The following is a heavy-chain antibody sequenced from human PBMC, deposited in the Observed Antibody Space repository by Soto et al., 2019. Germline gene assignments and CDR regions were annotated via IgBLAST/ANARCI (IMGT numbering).Heavy chain of an antibody. Sequence: SETLSLTCTVSGGSISSGGYYWSWIRQHPGKGLEWIGYIYYSGSTYYNPSLKSRVTISVDTSKNQFSLKLSSVTAADTAVYYCARDATMVRGVMADYYYGMDVWGQGTTVTVSS. CDR1: GGSISSGGYY. CDR3: ARDATMVRGVMADYYYGMDV. V-gene: IGHV4-31*03. CDR2: IYYSGST. J-gene: IGHJ6*02. D-gene: IGHD3-10*01.